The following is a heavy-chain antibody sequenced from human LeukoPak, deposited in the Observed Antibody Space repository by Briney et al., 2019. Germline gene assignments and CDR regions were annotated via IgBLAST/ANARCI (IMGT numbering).Heavy chain of an antibody. J-gene: IGHJ4*02. CDR2: IYTSGST. D-gene: IGHD3-16*02. V-gene: IGHV4-4*07. CDR3: ARGMITFGGVIPLGDYFDY. CDR1: GGSISSYY. Sequence: SETLSLTCTVSGGSISSYYWSWIRQPAGKGLEWIGRIYTSGSTNYNPSLKSRVTISVDTSKNQFSLKLSSVTAADTAVYYCARGMITFGGVIPLGDYFDYWGQGTLVTVSS.